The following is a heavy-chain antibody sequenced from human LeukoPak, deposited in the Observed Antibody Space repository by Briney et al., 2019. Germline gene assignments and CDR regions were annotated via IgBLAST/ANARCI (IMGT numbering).Heavy chain of an antibody. Sequence: SETLSLTCAVYGGSFSGYYWSWIRQPPGKGLEWIGEINHSGSTYYNPPLKSRVTISVDTSKNQFSLKLSSVTAADTAVYYCARDNYGSANWLDPWGQGTLVTVSS. CDR3: ARDNYGSANWLDP. D-gene: IGHD3-10*01. CDR1: GGSFSGYY. V-gene: IGHV4-34*01. J-gene: IGHJ5*02. CDR2: INHSGST.